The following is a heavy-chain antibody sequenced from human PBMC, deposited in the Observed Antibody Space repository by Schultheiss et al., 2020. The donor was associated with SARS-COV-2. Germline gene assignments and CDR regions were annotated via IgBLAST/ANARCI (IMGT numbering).Heavy chain of an antibody. CDR2: ISGSGGST. V-gene: IGHV3-23*01. CDR1: GFTFSSYA. CDR3: ARESGNYYYYGMDV. D-gene: IGHD3-10*01. Sequence: GGSLRLSCAASGFTFSSYAMSWARQAPGKGLEWVSAISGSGGSTYYADSVKGRFTISRDNSKNTLYLQMNSLRAEDTAVYYCARESGNYYYYGMDVWGQGTTVTVSS. J-gene: IGHJ6*02.